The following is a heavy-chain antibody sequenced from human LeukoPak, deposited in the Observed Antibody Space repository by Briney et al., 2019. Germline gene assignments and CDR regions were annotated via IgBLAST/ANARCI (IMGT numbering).Heavy chain of an antibody. CDR3: AKDVSGPYGSLFDP. D-gene: IGHD6-19*01. V-gene: IGHV3-33*06. CDR2: IWLDGGNT. J-gene: IGHJ5*02. Sequence: GGSLRLSCEASGFTFGNYGMHWVRQAPGKGLEWVAVIWLDGGNTHYADSVKGRFTISRDNSKSTLYLQMNSLRADDTAVYYCAKDVSGPYGSLFDPWGQGTLVIVSS. CDR1: GFTFGNYG.